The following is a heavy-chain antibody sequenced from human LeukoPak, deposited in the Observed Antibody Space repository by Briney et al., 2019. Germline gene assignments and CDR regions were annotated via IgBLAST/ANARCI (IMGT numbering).Heavy chain of an antibody. J-gene: IGHJ1*01. V-gene: IGHV3-74*01. CDR3: ARDARYSFHH. Sequence: GGSLRLSCAASGFTFSTYWIHWVRQAPGKGLVWVSHINGDGSSTSYADSVKGRFTISRDNAKNTVFLQMNSLRAEDTAVYYCARDARYSFHHWGQGTLVTVSS. D-gene: IGHD4-11*01. CDR2: INGDGSST. CDR1: GFTFSTYW.